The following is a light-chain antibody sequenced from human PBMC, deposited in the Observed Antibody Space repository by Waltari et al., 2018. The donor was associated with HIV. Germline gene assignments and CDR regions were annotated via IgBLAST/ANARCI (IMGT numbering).Light chain of an antibody. CDR1: DSDVGSYDL. J-gene: IGLJ2*01. Sequence: QSALTQPAAVSGSHGESITIACTGTDSDVGSYDLVSWYQQHPGQAPKLMIYEVPKWPSGISNRFSGSKSGNTASLTISGLQAEDEADYYCCSYGGSKIFVFGGGTKPTVL. CDR3: CSYGGSKIFV. CDR2: EVP. V-gene: IGLV2-23*02.